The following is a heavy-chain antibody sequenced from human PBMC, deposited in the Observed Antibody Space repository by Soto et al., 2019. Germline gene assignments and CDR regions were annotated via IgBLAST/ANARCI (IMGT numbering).Heavy chain of an antibody. CDR2: IYYSGST. D-gene: IGHD3-3*01. CDR1: GGSISSYY. J-gene: IGHJ5*02. CDR3: ARASQLRFLEWDHNWFDP. V-gene: IGHV4-59*01. Sequence: SETLSLTCTVSGGSISSYYWSWIRQPPGKGLEWIGYIYYSGSTNYNPSLKSRVTISVDTSKDQFSLKLSSVTAADTAVYYCARASQLRFLEWDHNWFDPWGQGTLVTVSS.